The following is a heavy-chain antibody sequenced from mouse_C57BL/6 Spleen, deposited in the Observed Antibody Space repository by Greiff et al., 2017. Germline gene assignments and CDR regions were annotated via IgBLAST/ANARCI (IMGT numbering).Heavy chain of an antibody. CDR3: TTATVVATSSGTDY. J-gene: IGHJ2*01. V-gene: IGHV14-4*01. Sequence: EVQLQQSGAELVRPGASVKLSCTASGFNIKDDYMHWVKQRPEQGLEWIGWIDPENGDTEYASKFQGKATITADTSSNTAYLQLSSLTSEDTAVYYCTTATVVATSSGTDYWGQGTTLTVSS. CDR1: GFNIKDDY. CDR2: IDPENGDT. D-gene: IGHD1-1*01.